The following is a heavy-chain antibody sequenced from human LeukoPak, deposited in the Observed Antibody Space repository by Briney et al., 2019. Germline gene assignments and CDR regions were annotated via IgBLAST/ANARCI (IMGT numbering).Heavy chain of an antibody. CDR3: ATTRGKSGYDSFDY. J-gene: IGHJ4*02. Sequence: SVKVSCKASGGTFSSYAISWVRQAPGQGLEWMGGIIPIFGTANYAQKFQGRVTITTDESTSTAYMELSSLRSEDTAVYYCATTRGKSGYDSFDYWGQGTLVTVSS. CDR1: GGTFSSYA. D-gene: IGHD5-12*01. CDR2: IIPIFGTA. V-gene: IGHV1-69*05.